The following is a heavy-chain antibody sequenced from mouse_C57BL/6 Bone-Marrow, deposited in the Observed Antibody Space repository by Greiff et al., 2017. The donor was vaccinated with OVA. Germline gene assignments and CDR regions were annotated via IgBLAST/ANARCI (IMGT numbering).Heavy chain of an antibody. V-gene: IGHV7-3*01. D-gene: IGHD1-1*01. J-gene: IGHJ1*03. CDR2: IRNKANGYTT. CDR1: GFTFTDYY. Sequence: EVQLVESGGGLVQPGGSLSLSCAASGFTFTDYYMSWVRQPPGKALEWLGFIRNKANGYTTEYSASVKGRFTISRDNSQSILYLQMNALRAEDSATYYCARCRITTVVPWYFDVWGTGTTVTVSS. CDR3: ARCRITTVVPWYFDV.